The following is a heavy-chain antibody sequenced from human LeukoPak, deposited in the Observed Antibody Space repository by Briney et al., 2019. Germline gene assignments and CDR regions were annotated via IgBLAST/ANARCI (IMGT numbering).Heavy chain of an antibody. CDR2: IYSGGAT. D-gene: IGHD5-18*01. Sequence: GGSLRLSCAVSGFTVSSNYMSWVRQAPGEGLEWVSVIYSGGATYYADSVKGRFTISRDNSKNTLYLQMNSLRAEDTAVYYCARGLGGESYGSVFDYWGQGTLVTVSS. V-gene: IGHV3-53*01. J-gene: IGHJ4*02. CDR3: ARGLGGESYGSVFDY. CDR1: GFTVSSNY.